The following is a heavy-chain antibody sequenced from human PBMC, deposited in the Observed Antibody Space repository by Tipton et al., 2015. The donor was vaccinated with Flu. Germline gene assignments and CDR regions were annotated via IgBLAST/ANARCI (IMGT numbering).Heavy chain of an antibody. V-gene: IGHV4-59*01. J-gene: IGHJ4*02. CDR3: ARNKGTGYEDF. Sequence: TLSLTCTVSGASITNYYWTWIRQPPGKPLEWIGYTSYSGNTNFNPSLRSRVSMSVDASKSQFSLKMTSQSAADTATYFCARNKGTGYEDFWGQGTLVTVSS. CDR2: TSYSGNT. D-gene: IGHD1-1*01. CDR1: GASITNYY.